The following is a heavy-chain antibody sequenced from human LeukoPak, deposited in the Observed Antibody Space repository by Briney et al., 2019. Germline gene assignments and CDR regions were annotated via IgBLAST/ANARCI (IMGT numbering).Heavy chain of an antibody. CDR2: INHSGST. D-gene: IGHD7-27*01. V-gene: IGHV4-39*07. CDR3: ARVRNWGSGLDY. CDR1: GGSISSGGYY. Sequence: SETLSLTCTVSGGSISSGGYYWSWIRQPPGKGLEWIGEINHSGSTNYNPSLKSRVTISVDTSKSQFSLKLSSVTAADTAVYYCARVRNWGSGLDYWGQGTLVTVSS. J-gene: IGHJ4*02.